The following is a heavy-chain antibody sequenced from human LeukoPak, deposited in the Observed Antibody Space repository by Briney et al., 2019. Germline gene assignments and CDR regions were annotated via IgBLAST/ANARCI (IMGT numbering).Heavy chain of an antibody. CDR1: GGSFSGYY. CDR2: INHSGST. D-gene: IGHD2-2*01. J-gene: IGHJ3*02. Sequence: PSETLSLTCAVYGGSFSGYYWSWIRQPPGKGLEWIGGINHSGSTNYNPSLKSRVTISVDTSKNQFSLKLSSVTAADTAVYYCARRERIVVVPAAKARGAFDIWGQGTMVTVSS. CDR3: ARRERIVVVPAAKARGAFDI. V-gene: IGHV4-34*01.